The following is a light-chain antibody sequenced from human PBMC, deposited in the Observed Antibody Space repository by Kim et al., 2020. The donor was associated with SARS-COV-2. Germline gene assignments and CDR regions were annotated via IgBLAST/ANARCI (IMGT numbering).Light chain of an antibody. CDR1: SSNIGSNT. V-gene: IGLV1-44*01. CDR2: SLN. J-gene: IGLJ1*01. CDR3: AAWDASLNGYV. Sequence: QSVLTQPPSASGTPGQRVTISCSGSSSNIGSNTVNWYQQLPGTAPKLLIYSLNQRPSGVPDRFSGSKSGTSASLAISGLQSEDEADYYCAAWDASLNGYVLGTGTKVTVL.